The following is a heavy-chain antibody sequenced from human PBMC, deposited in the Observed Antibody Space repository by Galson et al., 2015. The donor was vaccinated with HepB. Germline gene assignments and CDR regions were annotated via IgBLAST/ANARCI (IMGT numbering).Heavy chain of an antibody. Sequence: SLRLSCAASGFTFSSYWMSWVRQAPGKGLEWVANIKQDGSEKYYVDSVKGRFTISRDNAKNSLYLQMNSLRAEDTAVYYCARDGTYSSGWFDYWGQGTLVTVSS. D-gene: IGHD6-19*01. V-gene: IGHV3-7*01. CDR1: GFTFSSYW. J-gene: IGHJ4*02. CDR3: ARDGTYSSGWFDY. CDR2: IKQDGSEK.